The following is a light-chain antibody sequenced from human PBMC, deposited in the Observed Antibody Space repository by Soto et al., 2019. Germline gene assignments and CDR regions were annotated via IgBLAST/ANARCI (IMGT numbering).Light chain of an antibody. V-gene: IGKV1-5*01. CDR2: DAS. Sequence: DIQMTQSPSTLSASVGDRVTITCRASQSISSWLAWYQQKPGKAPKLLIYDASSLESGVTSRFSGSGAGTEFTLTISSLQPDDFATYYCQQYTSYPRTFGQGTKVEIK. J-gene: IGKJ1*01. CDR1: QSISSW. CDR3: QQYTSYPRT.